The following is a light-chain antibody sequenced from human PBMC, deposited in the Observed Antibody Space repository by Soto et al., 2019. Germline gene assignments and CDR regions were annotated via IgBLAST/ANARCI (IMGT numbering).Light chain of an antibody. CDR2: EVS. Sequence: QSVLTQPASVSGSPGQSITVSCTGTSSDIGGHNYVSWYQQHPVKVPKLIIDEVSTRPSGVSNRFSGSKSGNKASLTVSGLQAEYEADYYCSSYTTTSTVVFGVWTKRTVL. CDR1: SSDIGGHNY. J-gene: IGLJ2*01. CDR3: SSYTTTSTVV. V-gene: IGLV2-14*01.